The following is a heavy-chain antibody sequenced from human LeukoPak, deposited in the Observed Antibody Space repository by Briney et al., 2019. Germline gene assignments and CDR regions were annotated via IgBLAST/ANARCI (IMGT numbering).Heavy chain of an antibody. V-gene: IGHV3-7*03. CDR3: AKVISGNYYDSSGYYSD. J-gene: IGHJ4*02. Sequence: GGSLRLSCAVSGLTFSSSWMDWVRQAPGKGLEWVASINPDGNKKYSADSVKGRFTISRDNAKNSLYLQMNSLRAEDTALYYCAKVISGNYYDSSGYYSDWGQGTPITVSS. CDR1: GLTFSSSW. D-gene: IGHD3-22*01. CDR2: INPDGNKK.